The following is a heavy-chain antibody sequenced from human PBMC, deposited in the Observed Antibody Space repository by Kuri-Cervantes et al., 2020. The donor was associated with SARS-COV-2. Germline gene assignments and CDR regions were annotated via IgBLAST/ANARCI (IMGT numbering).Heavy chain of an antibody. D-gene: IGHD3-3*01. Sequence: GEYLKIHCPASGFPFGDYAMRWVRQAPGKGLEWVGFIRSKAYGGTTEYAASVKGRFTISRDDSKSIAYLQMNSLKTEDTAVDYCTRDDFWSGYSNYWGQGTLVTVSS. CDR3: TRDDFWSGYSNY. V-gene: IGHV3-49*04. CDR1: GFPFGDYA. J-gene: IGHJ4*02. CDR2: IRSKAYGGTT.